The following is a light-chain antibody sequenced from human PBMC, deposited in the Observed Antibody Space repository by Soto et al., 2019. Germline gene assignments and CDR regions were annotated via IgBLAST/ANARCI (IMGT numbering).Light chain of an antibody. CDR3: QQYNSYWWT. J-gene: IGKJ1*01. Sequence: GLQSGVPSRFSGSGSGTEFALTISSLRPEDSATYYCQQYNSYWWTFGQGTKVDIK. V-gene: IGKV1-5*01.